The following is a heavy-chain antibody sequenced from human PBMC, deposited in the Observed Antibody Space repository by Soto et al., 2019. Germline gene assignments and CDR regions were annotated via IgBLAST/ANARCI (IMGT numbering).Heavy chain of an antibody. Sequence: PSETLSLTCTVSGGSISSGGYYWSWIRQHPGKGLDWIGYIYYSGSTYYNPSLKSRVTISVDTSKNQFSLKLSSVTAADTAVYYCARGGIMITFGGVIAVEYFQHWGQGTLVTVSS. CDR2: IYYSGST. CDR3: ARGGIMITFGGVIAVEYFQH. D-gene: IGHD3-16*02. CDR1: GGSISSGGYY. V-gene: IGHV4-31*03. J-gene: IGHJ1*01.